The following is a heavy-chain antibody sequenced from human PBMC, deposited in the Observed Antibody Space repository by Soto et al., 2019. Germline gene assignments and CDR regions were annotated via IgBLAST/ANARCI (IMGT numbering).Heavy chain of an antibody. J-gene: IGHJ3*02. D-gene: IGHD6-13*01. CDR3: ARSLWKQLDPDDAFEI. CDR1: GYTFTRYG. V-gene: IGHV1-18*01. Sequence: ASVKLSCKASGYTFTRYGISWVRQAPGRGLEWMGWISAYNGNTNYAQKLQGRVTMTTDTSTSTAYMELRSLRPDDTAVYYCARSLWKQLDPDDAFEIWGQGTMVTVSS. CDR2: ISAYNGNT.